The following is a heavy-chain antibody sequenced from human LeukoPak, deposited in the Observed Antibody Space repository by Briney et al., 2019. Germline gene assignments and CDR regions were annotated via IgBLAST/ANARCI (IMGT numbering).Heavy chain of an antibody. D-gene: IGHD6-13*01. J-gene: IGHJ6*02. V-gene: IGHV3-23*01. CDR1: GFTFSSYA. Sequence: GGSLRLSCAASGFTFSSYAMNWVRQAPGKGLAWVSPISGSGDSTYYADSVKGRFTISRDNSKNTLYLQMNSLRAEDTAVYYCAKDSSRSNYYFGMDVWGQGTTVTVSS. CDR3: AKDSSRSNYYFGMDV. CDR2: ISGSGDST.